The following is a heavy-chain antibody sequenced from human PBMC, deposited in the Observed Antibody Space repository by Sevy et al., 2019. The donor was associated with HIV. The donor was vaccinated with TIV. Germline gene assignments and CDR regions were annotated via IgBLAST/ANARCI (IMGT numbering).Heavy chain of an antibody. D-gene: IGHD3-10*01. CDR2: IYHSGNT. J-gene: IGHJ3*02. V-gene: IGHV4-38-2*01. CDR3: ASFGRQIIISGDVFEI. Sequence: SENLSLTCAVSAYSVSSAYSWGWIRQPPGKGLEWIGNIYHSGNTYYNPSLKSRVTISVDTSNNQFSLRLTSVTAADTSVYYCASFGRQIIISGDVFEIWGQGTMVTVSS. CDR1: AYSVSSAYS.